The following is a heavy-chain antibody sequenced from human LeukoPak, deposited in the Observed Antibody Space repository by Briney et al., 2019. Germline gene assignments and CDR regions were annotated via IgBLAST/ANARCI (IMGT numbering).Heavy chain of an antibody. Sequence: SETLSLTCAVYGESFDGYYWSWIRQSPGKGLEWIGHINHVGSTNHNPSLKSRVTISVDTSKNQFSLKLSSVTAADTAVYYCARAGPYYDFWSGYYKEWNYFDYWGQGTLVTVSS. J-gene: IGHJ4*02. CDR3: ARAGPYYDFWSGYYKEWNYFDY. V-gene: IGHV4-34*01. D-gene: IGHD3-3*01. CDR2: INHVGST. CDR1: GESFDGYY.